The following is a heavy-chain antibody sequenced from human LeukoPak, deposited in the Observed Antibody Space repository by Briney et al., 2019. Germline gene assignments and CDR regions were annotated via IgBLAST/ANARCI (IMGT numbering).Heavy chain of an antibody. J-gene: IGHJ4*02. CDR3: ARYGGSGWVIDN. CDR2: IYYTGAT. Sequence: SETLSLTCTVSGGSISSYYWTWIRQPPAKRLQWIGYIYYTGATSYNPSLKSRVTISVDTSKKQFSLKLTSVTAADTAVYYCARYGGSGWVIDNWGQGTLVTVSS. CDR1: GGSISSYY. V-gene: IGHV4-59*08. D-gene: IGHD6-19*01.